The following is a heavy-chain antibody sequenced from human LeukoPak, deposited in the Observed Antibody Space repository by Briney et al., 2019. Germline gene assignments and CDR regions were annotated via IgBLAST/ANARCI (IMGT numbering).Heavy chain of an antibody. CDR3: ERAYGDYELLYYYYYMDV. J-gene: IGHJ6*03. D-gene: IGHD4-17*01. Sequence: SETLSLTCTVSGGSISIYYWSWIRQPAGKGLEWIGRIYTSGSTNYNPSLKSRVTMSVDTSKNQFSLKLSSVTAADTAVYYCERAYGDYELLYYYYYMDVWGKGTTVTVSS. CDR2: IYTSGST. CDR1: GGSISIYY. V-gene: IGHV4-4*07.